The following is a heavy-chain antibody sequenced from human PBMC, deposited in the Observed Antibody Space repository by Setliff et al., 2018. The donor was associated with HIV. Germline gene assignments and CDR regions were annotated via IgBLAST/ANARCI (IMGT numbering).Heavy chain of an antibody. CDR3: ARDLVVVAPYYCFDP. Sequence: GASVKVSCKASGYTFSSYDIHWVRQAPGQGLEWMGWINPNSGDTRYAQRFQGRVTMTRDTSTNTAYMELNSLTSDDTAVYYCARDLVVVAPYYCFDPWGQGTLVTVSS. CDR1: GYTFSSYD. V-gene: IGHV1-2*02. D-gene: IGHD2-15*01. J-gene: IGHJ5*02. CDR2: INPNSGDT.